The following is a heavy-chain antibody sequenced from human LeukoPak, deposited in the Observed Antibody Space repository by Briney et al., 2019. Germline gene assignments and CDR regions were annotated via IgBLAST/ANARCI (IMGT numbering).Heavy chain of an antibody. CDR2: ISGGGTYT. Sequence: GGSLRLSCAASGFTFSSYAMNWVRQAPGKGLEWVSAISGGGTYTYYADSVKGRFTISRDNSKNTLYLQMNSLRAEDTAVYYCAAPLPNIVVVPAAKGPFGSWGQGTLVTVSS. CDR3: AAPLPNIVVVPAAKGPFGS. J-gene: IGHJ5*02. D-gene: IGHD2-2*01. V-gene: IGHV3-23*01. CDR1: GFTFSSYA.